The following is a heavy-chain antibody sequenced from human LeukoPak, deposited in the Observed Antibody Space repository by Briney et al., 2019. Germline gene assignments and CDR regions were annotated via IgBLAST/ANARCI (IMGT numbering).Heavy chain of an antibody. CDR1: GYTFTSYD. CDR2: MNPNSGNT. J-gene: IGHJ5*02. D-gene: IGHD2-2*02. Sequence: ASVKVSCEASGYTFTSYDINWVRQATGQGLEWMGWMNPNSGNTGYAQKFQGRVTMTRNTSISTAYMELSSLRSEDTAVYYCARGLPARCSSTSCYKKWFDPWGQGTLVTVSS. V-gene: IGHV1-8*01. CDR3: ARGLPARCSSTSCYKKWFDP.